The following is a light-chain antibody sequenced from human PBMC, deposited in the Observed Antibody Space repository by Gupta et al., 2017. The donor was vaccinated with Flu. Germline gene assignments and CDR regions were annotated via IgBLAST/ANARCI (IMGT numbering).Light chain of an antibody. Sequence: QSVLTPPPSASGTPGPRSTISPSGGTSNIGSNALNWYQQFPGTAPKLLIYGNNQRPSGVPDRFSGSKSGTSASLAISRLQSEDEADYYCAAWDDRLNGDVVFGGGTKLTVL. CDR2: GNN. CDR3: AAWDDRLNGDVV. CDR1: TSNIGSNA. V-gene: IGLV1-44*01. J-gene: IGLJ2*01.